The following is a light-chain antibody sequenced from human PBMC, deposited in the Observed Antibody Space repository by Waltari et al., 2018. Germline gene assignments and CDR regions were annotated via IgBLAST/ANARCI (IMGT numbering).Light chain of an antibody. CDR3: QHYLRLPVT. J-gene: IGKJ1*01. CDR2: AAS. CDR1: QSISRT. Sequence: EIVFTQSPGTLSLSPGERAPLSCRASQSISRTLVWYQKKPGQAPRLLIYAASTRATGIPDRFSGSGSGTDFSLTISRLEPEDFAVYYCQHYLRLPVTFGQGTKVEIK. V-gene: IGKV3-20*01.